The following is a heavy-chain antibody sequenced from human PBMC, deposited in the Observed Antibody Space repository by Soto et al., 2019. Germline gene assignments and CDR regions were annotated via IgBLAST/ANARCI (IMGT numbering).Heavy chain of an antibody. CDR1: GYTFTSYA. Sequence: QVQLVQSGAEEKKPGASVKVSCKASGYTFTSYAMHWVRQAPGQRLEWMGWINAGNGNTKYSQTFQGRVTITRDTSGSTAYMELSSLRSEDTAVDYGANAPSRRHFALWGRGTLVTVSS. CDR3: ANAPSRRHFAL. V-gene: IGHV1-3*05. CDR2: INAGNGNT. D-gene: IGHD2-2*01. J-gene: IGHJ2*01.